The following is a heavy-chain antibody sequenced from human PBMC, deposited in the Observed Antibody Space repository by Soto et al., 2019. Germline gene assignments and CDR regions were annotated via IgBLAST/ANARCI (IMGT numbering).Heavy chain of an antibody. CDR3: AIYRDYYDSSGYSPYFDD. CDR2: IYPGESDT. J-gene: IGHJ4*02. Sequence: PGESLKISCKGSGHIFSNYLLGCVRQMPWKGLEWMGIIYPGESDTRYSPSFQGQVTISADKSISTAYLQWSSLKASDTAMYYCAIYRDYYDSSGYSPYFDDGGQAARVTVSS. D-gene: IGHD3-22*01. CDR1: GHIFSNYL. V-gene: IGHV5-51*01.